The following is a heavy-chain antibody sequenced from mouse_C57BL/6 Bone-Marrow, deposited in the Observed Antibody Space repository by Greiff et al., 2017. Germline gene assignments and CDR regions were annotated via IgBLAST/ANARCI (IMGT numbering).Heavy chain of an antibody. V-gene: IGHV5-12*01. Sequence: EVQLQESGGGLVQPGGSLKLSCAASGFTFSDYYMYWVRQTPEKRLEWVAYISNGGGSTYYPDTVKGRFTISRDNAKNTLYLQMSRLKSEDTAMYYCASPYYWGQGTTLTVSS. J-gene: IGHJ2*01. CDR1: GFTFSDYY. CDR2: ISNGGGST. CDR3: ASPYY.